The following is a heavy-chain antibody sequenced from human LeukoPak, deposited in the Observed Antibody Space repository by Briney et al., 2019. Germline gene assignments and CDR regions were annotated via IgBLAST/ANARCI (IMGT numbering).Heavy chain of an antibody. Sequence: PGGSLRLSCAASGFTFSSYSMNWVRQAPGKGLEWVSYISSSGSTIYYADSVKGRFTISRDNAKNSLYLQMNSLRAEDTAVYYCARAVTMVVDDAFDIWGQGTMVTVSS. CDR3: ARAVTMVVDDAFDI. CDR1: GFTFSSYS. D-gene: IGHD4/OR15-4a*01. J-gene: IGHJ3*02. CDR2: ISSSGSTI. V-gene: IGHV3-48*04.